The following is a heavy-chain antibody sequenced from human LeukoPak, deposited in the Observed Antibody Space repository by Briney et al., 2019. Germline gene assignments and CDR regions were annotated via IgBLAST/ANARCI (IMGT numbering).Heavy chain of an antibody. CDR3: AREWNGGNSEGYYFDY. Sequence: GGSLRLSCAASGFTFSSYWMSSVRQAPRKGLEWVANIKQDGSEKYYVDSVKGRFTISRDNAKNSLYLQMNSLRAEDTAVYYCAREWNGGNSEGYYFDYWGQGTLVTVSS. D-gene: IGHD4-23*01. CDR1: GFTFSSYW. CDR2: IKQDGSEK. V-gene: IGHV3-7*01. J-gene: IGHJ4*02.